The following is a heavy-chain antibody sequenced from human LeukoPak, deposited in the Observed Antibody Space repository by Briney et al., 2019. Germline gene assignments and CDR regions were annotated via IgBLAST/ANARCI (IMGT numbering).Heavy chain of an antibody. Sequence: GRSLRLSCAASGFTFDDYAMHWVRQAPGKGLEWVSGISWNSGSIGYADSVKGRFTISRDNAKNSLYLQMNSLRAEDTAVYYCARDFYYDILTGYYTRPFDYWGQGTLVTVSS. J-gene: IGHJ4*02. CDR1: GFTFDDYA. CDR2: ISWNSGSI. V-gene: IGHV3-9*01. CDR3: ARDFYYDILTGYYTRPFDY. D-gene: IGHD3-9*01.